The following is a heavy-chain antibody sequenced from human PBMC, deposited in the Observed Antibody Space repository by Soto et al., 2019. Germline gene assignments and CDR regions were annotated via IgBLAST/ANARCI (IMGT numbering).Heavy chain of an antibody. J-gene: IGHJ4*02. D-gene: IGHD2-15*01. CDR3: ARGWYYFDF. V-gene: IGHV4-38-2*02. CDR1: VEPMTVGYY. CDR2: IYYGGTT. Sequence: LSLTCYVSVEPMTVGYYWGWIRQSPGKGLEWIGSIYYGGTTYYNPSLRSRLAISIDTSKNQFSLKLSSVTAADTALYYCARGWYYFDFWGQGTLVIVS.